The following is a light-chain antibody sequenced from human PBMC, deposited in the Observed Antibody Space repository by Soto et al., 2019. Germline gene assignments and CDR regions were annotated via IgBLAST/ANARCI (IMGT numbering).Light chain of an antibody. V-gene: IGLV2-14*01. CDR1: SSDVGGFNY. J-gene: IGLJ1*01. Sequence: QSVLTQPASVSGSLGQSITISCTGSSSDVGGFNYVSWYRHHSGQAPKLIIYEVSNRPSGVSIRFSGSKSGSTASLIISGLQAEDEADYYCSSYATSPNALFVFGAGTKVTVL. CDR3: SSYATSPNALFV. CDR2: EVS.